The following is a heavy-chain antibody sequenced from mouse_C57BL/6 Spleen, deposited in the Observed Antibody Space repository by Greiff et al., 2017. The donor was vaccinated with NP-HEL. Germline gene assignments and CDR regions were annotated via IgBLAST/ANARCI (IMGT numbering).Heavy chain of an antibody. CDR3: ARRGLLDAMDY. V-gene: IGHV5-15*04. CDR2: ISNLAYSI. CDR1: GFTFSDYG. D-gene: IGHD3-1*01. J-gene: IGHJ4*01. Sequence: EVKLMESGGGLVQPGGSLKLSCAASGFTFSDYGMAWVRQAPRKGPEWVAFISNLAYSIYYADTVTGRFTISRENAKNTLYLEMSSLRSEDTAMYYCARRGLLDAMDYWGQGTSVTVSS.